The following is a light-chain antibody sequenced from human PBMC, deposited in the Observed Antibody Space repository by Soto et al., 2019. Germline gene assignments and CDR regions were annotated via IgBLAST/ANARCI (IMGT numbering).Light chain of an antibody. CDR2: GAS. CDR3: QQYDSTPWT. Sequence: EIVLTQSPGTLSLSPGERAALSCRASQHLSSSSLAWYQQKPGHGPRLLFLGASRRATGIPDRFSATESGTDFTLTISSLEPEDFAVYFYQQYDSTPWTFGQGTRVESK. V-gene: IGKV3-20*01. J-gene: IGKJ1*01. CDR1: QHLSSSS.